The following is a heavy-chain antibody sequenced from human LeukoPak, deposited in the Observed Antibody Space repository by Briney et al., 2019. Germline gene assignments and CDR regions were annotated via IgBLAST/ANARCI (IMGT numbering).Heavy chain of an antibody. D-gene: IGHD3-22*01. CDR1: GGSMSDYY. V-gene: IGHV4-59*01. CDR2: IYSTGST. J-gene: IGHJ3*02. CDR3: ARDYTMTHAFDI. Sequence: SETLSLTCTVSGGSMSDYYWSWIRQPPGKGLEWIGYIYSTGSTNYNPSLKSRVNISVDTSKNQFFLNLNSVTAADTALYYCARDYTMTHAFDIWGQATLVTVSS.